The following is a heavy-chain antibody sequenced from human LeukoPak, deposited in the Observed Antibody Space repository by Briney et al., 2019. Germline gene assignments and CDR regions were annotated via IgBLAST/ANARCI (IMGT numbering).Heavy chain of an antibody. V-gene: IGHV1-18*01. CDR3: ARDRATGGNSKVAVDY. J-gene: IGHJ4*02. CDR2: ISAYNGNT. Sequence: ASVKVSCTASGYTFTSYGISWVRQAPGQGLEWMGWISAYNGNTNYAQKLQGRVTMTTNTSTSTAYMELRSLRSDDTAMYYCARDRATGGNSKVAVDYWGQGTLVTVSS. D-gene: IGHD4-23*01. CDR1: GYTFTSYG.